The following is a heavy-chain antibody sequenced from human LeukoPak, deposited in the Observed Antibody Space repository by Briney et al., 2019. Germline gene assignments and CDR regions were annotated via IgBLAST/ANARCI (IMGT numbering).Heavy chain of an antibody. J-gene: IGHJ3*02. CDR1: GGSISSGGYY. CDR3: ARHDYSAFDI. Sequence: KASQTLSLTCTVSGGSISSGGYYWSWIRQPPGKGLEWIGYIYYSGSTNYNPSLKSRVTISVDTSKNQFSLKLSSVTAADTAVYYCARHDYSAFDIWGQGTMVTVSS. V-gene: IGHV4-61*08. D-gene: IGHD5-12*01. CDR2: IYYSGST.